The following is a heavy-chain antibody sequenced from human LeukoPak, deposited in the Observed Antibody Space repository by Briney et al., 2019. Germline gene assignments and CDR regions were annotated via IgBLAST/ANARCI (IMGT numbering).Heavy chain of an antibody. Sequence: PGGSLRLSCAASGFTFSSYAMHWVRQAPGKGLEWVAVISYDGSNKYYADSVKGRFTISRDNSKNTLYLQMNSLRAEDTAVYYCARDHDGWDTGQYFQHWGQGTLVTVSS. CDR2: ISYDGSNK. D-gene: IGHD5-18*01. J-gene: IGHJ1*01. CDR3: ARDHDGWDTGQYFQH. CDR1: GFTFSSYA. V-gene: IGHV3-30-3*01.